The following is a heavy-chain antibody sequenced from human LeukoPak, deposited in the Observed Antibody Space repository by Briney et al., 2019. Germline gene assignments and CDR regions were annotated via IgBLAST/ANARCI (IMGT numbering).Heavy chain of an antibody. D-gene: IGHD3-9*01. CDR1: GYTFTSYG. CDR2: ISAYNGNT. J-gene: IGHJ4*02. V-gene: IGHV1-18*01. Sequence: ASVKVSCKASGYTFTSYGISWVRQAPGQGLEWMGWISAYNGNTNYAQKLQGRVTMTTDTSTSTAYMELRSPRSDDTAVYYCARGSYYDILTGYSHWGQGTLVTVSS. CDR3: ARGSYYDILTGYSH.